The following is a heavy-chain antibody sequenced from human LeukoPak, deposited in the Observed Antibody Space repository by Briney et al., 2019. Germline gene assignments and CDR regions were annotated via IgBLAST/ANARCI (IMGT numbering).Heavy chain of an antibody. V-gene: IGHV4-34*01. D-gene: IGHD6-13*01. CDR1: GGSFSGYY. Sequence: SETLSLTCAVYGGSFSGYYWSWIRQPPGKGLEWIGEINHSGSTNYNPSLKSRVTMSVDTSKSQFSLKLSSVTAADTAVYYCARVGGDSSSWLDAFDIWGQGTMVTVSS. CDR3: ARVGGDSSSWLDAFDI. J-gene: IGHJ3*02. CDR2: INHSGST.